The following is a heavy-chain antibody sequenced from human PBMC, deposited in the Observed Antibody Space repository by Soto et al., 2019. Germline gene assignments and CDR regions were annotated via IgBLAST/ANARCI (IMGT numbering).Heavy chain of an antibody. Sequence: GGSLRLSCAASGFTFSSYGMHWVRQAPGKGLEWVAVIWYDGSNKYYADSVKGRFTISRDNSKNTLYLQMNSLRAEDTAVYYCARDNYYDSSGYYQNNWFDPWGQGTLVTVSS. CDR1: GFTFSSYG. D-gene: IGHD3-22*01. CDR2: IWYDGSNK. V-gene: IGHV3-33*01. J-gene: IGHJ5*02. CDR3: ARDNYYDSSGYYQNNWFDP.